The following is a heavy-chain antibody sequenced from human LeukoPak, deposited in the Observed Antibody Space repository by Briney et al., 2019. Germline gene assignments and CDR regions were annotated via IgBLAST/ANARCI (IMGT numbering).Heavy chain of an antibody. CDR1: GFTVSSNY. D-gene: IGHD6-19*01. CDR2: IYSGGST. V-gene: IGHV3-66*01. Sequence: GGSLRLSCAASGFTVSSNYMSWVRQAPGKGLEWVSVIYSGGSTYYADSVKGRFTISRDNSKNTLYLQMNSLRAEDTAVYYCARGRIAVAGTDAFGIWGQGTMVTVSS. CDR3: ARGRIAVAGTDAFGI. J-gene: IGHJ3*02.